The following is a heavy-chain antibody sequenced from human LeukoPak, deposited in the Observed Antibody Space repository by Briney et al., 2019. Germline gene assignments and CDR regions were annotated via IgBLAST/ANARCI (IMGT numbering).Heavy chain of an antibody. V-gene: IGHV4-34*01. CDR2: INHSGST. Sequence: SETLSRTCAVYGGSFSGYYWSWIRQPPGKGLEWIGEINHSGSTNYNPSLKSRVTISVDTSKNQFSLKLSSVTAADTAVYYCARDIVVVPARFGYMDVWGKGTTVTVSS. CDR3: ARDIVVVPARFGYMDV. D-gene: IGHD2-2*01. J-gene: IGHJ6*03. CDR1: GGSFSGYY.